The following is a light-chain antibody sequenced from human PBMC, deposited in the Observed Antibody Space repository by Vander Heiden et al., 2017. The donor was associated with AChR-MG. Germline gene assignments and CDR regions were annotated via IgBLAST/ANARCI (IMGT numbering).Light chain of an antibody. V-gene: IGLV7-43*01. J-gene: IGLJ3*02. CDR2: NTF. Sequence: QTEVTQEHSLTVSPGGTVTLTCASNTAAGNGGYYPNGSQHKPGPVHRAQLYNTFSKHCWTPARFSGSLLGGKAALTLSGVQHEDDADYYSLLYSDGFQVFGGGTKLTVL. CDR3: LLYSDGFQV. CDR1: TAAGNGGYY.